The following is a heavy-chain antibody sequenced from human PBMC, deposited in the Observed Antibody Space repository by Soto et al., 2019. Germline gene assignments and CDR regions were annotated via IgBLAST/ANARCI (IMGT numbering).Heavy chain of an antibody. Sequence: QVQLVESGGGVVQPGRSLRLSCAASGFTFSSDGMHWVRQAPCKGLEWVAVIGYDGSNKYYADSVKGRFTISRDNSKNTLYLQMNSLRAKDTAVYYCARDKRAGMDVWGQGTTVTVSS. V-gene: IGHV3-33*01. CDR3: ARDKRAGMDV. J-gene: IGHJ6*02. CDR1: GFTFSSDG. CDR2: IGYDGSNK.